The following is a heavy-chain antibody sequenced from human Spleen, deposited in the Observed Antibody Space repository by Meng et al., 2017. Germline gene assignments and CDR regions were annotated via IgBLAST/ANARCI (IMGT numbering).Heavy chain of an antibody. J-gene: IGHJ4*02. CDR3: ARNWGGDGYNYRGYFDY. CDR2: IYYSGST. CDR1: GDSISSGDYY. D-gene: IGHD5-24*01. V-gene: IGHV4-30-4*01. Sequence: QVQLQESGPGLVKPSQTLSLTCTVSGDSISSGDYYWSWIRQPPGKGLEWIGYIYYSGSTHYSPSLKSRVTISIDTSKNQFSLKVNSVTTADTAVYYCARNWGGDGYNYRGYFDYWGQGTLVTVSS.